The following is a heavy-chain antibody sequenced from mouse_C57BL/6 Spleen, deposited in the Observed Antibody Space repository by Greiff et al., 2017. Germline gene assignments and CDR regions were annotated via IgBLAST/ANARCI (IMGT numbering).Heavy chain of an antibody. D-gene: IGHD2-4*01. CDR2: IDPADSET. CDR3: ASYDYDGWFAY. Sequence: QVQLQQPGAELVRPGSSVKLSCKASGYTFTSYWMHWVKQRPIQGLEWIGNIDPADSETHYNQKFKDKATLTVDKSSSTAYMQLSSLTSEASAVYYGASYDYDGWFAYWGQGTLVTVSA. CDR1: GYTFTSYW. J-gene: IGHJ3*01. V-gene: IGHV1-52*01.